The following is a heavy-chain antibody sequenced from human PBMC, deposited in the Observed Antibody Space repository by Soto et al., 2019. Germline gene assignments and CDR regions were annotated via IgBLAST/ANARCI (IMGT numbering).Heavy chain of an antibody. D-gene: IGHD2-2*01. Sequence: GGSLRLSCAASGFTFSSYAMHWVRQAPGKGLEWVAVISYDGSNKYYADSVKGRFTISRDNSKNSLYLQMNSLRAEDTAVYYCARDLGFCSSTSCYVAAFDIWGQGTMVTVSS. CDR3: ARDLGFCSSTSCYVAAFDI. CDR1: GFTFSSYA. CDR2: ISYDGSNK. J-gene: IGHJ3*02. V-gene: IGHV3-30-3*01.